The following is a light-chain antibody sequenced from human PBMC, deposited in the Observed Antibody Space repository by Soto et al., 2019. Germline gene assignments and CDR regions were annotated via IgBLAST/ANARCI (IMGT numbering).Light chain of an antibody. CDR2: GAS. Sequence: EIVMTQSPATLSASPGERATLSCRASXSVRSNLAWYQQKPGQAPRLLIYGASTRATGIPARFSGSGSGTDFTLTISSLEPEDFAVYYCQQRSNWPPITFGQWTRLEIK. V-gene: IGKV3-11*01. J-gene: IGKJ5*01. CDR1: XSVRSN. CDR3: QQRSNWPPIT.